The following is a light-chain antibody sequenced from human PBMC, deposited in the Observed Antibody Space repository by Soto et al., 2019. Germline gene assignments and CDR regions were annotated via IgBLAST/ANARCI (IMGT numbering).Light chain of an antibody. Sequence: QSALTQPASVSGSPGQSITISCTGTSSDVGAYNYVSWYQQHPGKAPKLMIFDVSNRPSGVSNRFSGSKSGNTASLTISGVQAEGEADYYCSSYTSSSIVVFGGGTKLTVL. CDR1: SSDVGAYNY. CDR3: SSYTSSSIVV. V-gene: IGLV2-14*03. CDR2: DVS. J-gene: IGLJ2*01.